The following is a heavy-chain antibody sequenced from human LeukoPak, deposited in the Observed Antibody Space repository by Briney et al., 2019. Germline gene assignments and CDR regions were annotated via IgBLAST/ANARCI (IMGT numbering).Heavy chain of an antibody. Sequence: SETLSPTCTVSGGSISSYYWSWIRQPPGKGLEWIGYIYYSGSTNYNPSLKSRVTISVDTSKNQFSLKLSSVTAADTAVYYCASTNYYDSSGYFDYWGQGTLVTASS. CDR2: IYYSGST. J-gene: IGHJ4*02. D-gene: IGHD3-22*01. CDR1: GGSISSYY. CDR3: ASTNYYDSSGYFDY. V-gene: IGHV4-59*01.